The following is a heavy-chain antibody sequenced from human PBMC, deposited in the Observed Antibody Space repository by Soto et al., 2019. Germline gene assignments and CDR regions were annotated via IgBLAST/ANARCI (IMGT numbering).Heavy chain of an antibody. CDR2: IIPIFGTA. CDR3: ARRGGLERGRDYYYGMDV. V-gene: IGHV1-69*12. CDR1: GGTFSSYA. J-gene: IGHJ6*02. D-gene: IGHD1-1*01. Sequence: QVQLVQSGAEVKKPGSSVKVSCKASGGTFSSYAISWVRQAPGQGLEWMGGIIPIFGTANYAQKFQGRVTITADEXTXTXXMELSSLRSEDTAVYYCARRGGLERGRDYYYGMDVWGQGTTVTVSS.